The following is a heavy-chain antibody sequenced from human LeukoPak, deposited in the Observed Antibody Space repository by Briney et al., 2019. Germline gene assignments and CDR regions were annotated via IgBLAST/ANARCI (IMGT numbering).Heavy chain of an antibody. CDR2: ISGGGATT. CDR1: GFXFSRYW. D-gene: IGHD2-2*01. V-gene: IGHV3-23*01. Sequence: GGSLRLSCAASGFXFSRYWMHWVRQAPGKGLEWISTISGGGATTYYADSVKGRFTISRDNSKTTLYLQMNSLRAEDTAVYYCARTYASSLHWGQGTLVTVSS. CDR3: ARTYASSLH. J-gene: IGHJ4*02.